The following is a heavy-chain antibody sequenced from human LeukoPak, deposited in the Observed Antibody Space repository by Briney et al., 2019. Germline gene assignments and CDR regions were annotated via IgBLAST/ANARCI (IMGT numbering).Heavy chain of an antibody. V-gene: IGHV4-59*08. CDR2: IYHRGNS. D-gene: IGHD1-26*01. Sequence: SETLSLTCTVSGCSINNYYWSGIRQPPGLGLEWIGYIYHRGNSNYNPSLKSRVAMSADTSKNQFSLWLSSVTAADTAVYYSARLASGSYGPLTPFDYWGQGTLVTVSS. J-gene: IGHJ4*02. CDR1: GCSINNYY. CDR3: ARLASGSYGPLTPFDY.